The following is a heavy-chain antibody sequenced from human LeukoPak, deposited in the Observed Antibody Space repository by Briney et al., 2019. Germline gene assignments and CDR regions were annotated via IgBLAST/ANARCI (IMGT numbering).Heavy chain of an antibody. D-gene: IGHD2-2*01. CDR3: AKVMYSSSWDQMDV. V-gene: IGHV3-33*06. Sequence: VGSLRLSCGASGFTFRSYGMHWVRQAPGKGLEWVAVIWYDGSKKCYADSVKGRFTISRDNSKNTLYLQMNSLRAEDTAVYYCAKVMYSSSWDQMDVWGKGTTVSVSS. CDR1: GFTFRSYG. J-gene: IGHJ6*04. CDR2: IWYDGSKK.